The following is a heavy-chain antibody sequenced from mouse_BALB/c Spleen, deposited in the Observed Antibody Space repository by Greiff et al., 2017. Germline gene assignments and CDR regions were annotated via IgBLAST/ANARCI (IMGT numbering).Heavy chain of an antibody. CDR1: GFTFSSYA. J-gene: IGHJ3*01. Sequence: EVKLMESGGGLVKPGGSLKLSCAASGFTFSSYAMSWVRQTPEKRLEWVASISSGGSTYYPDSVKGRFTISRDNARNILYLQMSSLRSEDTAMYYCARGGSLLRLRGLAWFAYWGEGTLVTVSA. CDR3: ARGGSLLRLRGLAWFAY. D-gene: IGHD1-2*01. CDR2: ISSGGST. V-gene: IGHV5-6-5*01.